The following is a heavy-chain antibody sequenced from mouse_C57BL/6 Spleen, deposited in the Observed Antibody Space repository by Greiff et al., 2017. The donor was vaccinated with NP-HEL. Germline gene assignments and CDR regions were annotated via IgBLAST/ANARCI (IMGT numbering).Heavy chain of an antibody. J-gene: IGHJ2*01. CDR1: GYTFTSYW. D-gene: IGHD1-1*01. CDR2: IDPSDSYT. V-gene: IGHV1-69*01. CDR3: ARSKYYGSSPYYFDY. Sequence: QVQLKQPGAELVMPGASVKLSCKASGYTFTSYWMHWVKQRPGQGLEWIGEIDPSDSYTNYNQKFKGKSTLTVDKSSSTAYMQLSSLTSEDSAVYYCARSKYYGSSPYYFDYWGQGTTLTVSS.